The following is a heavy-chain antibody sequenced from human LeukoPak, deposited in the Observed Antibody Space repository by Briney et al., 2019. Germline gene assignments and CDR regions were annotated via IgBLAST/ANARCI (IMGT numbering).Heavy chain of an antibody. CDR1: GFTFGSYV. CDR3: ARYCGAASCYSGFDY. V-gene: IGHV3-23*01. D-gene: IGHD2-15*01. CDR2: ISGDGGT. Sequence: GGSLRLSCAASGFTFGSYVMSWVRHPPRKGPEWVSAISGDGGTYYADSVKGRFTISRDNSKNTLYLQMNSLGGEDTALYYCARYCGAASCYSGFDYWGQGTLVTVAS. J-gene: IGHJ4*02.